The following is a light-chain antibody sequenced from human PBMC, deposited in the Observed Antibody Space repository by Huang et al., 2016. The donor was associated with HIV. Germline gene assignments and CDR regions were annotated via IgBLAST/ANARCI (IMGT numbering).Light chain of an antibody. J-gene: IGKJ1*01. CDR3: HQYNDWPPWT. CDR1: QNIDTN. Sequence: EIVMTQSPATLSVSPGERAILLCRASQNIDTNVACYQQKPGQAPRLLIFGASTRATGISARFTGGGSETEFTLTINSVQSEDVAMYYCHQYNDWPPWTFGQGTRVEI. V-gene: IGKV3-15*01. CDR2: GAS.